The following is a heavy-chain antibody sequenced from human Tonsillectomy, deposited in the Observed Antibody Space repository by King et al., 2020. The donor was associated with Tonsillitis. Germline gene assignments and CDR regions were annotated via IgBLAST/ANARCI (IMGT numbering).Heavy chain of an antibody. V-gene: IGHV3-23*04. Sequence: VKLVESGGGLVQPGGSLRLSCAASGFTFSSYAMSWVRQAPGKGLEWVSAISGSGGSTYYADSVKGRFTISRDNSKNTLYLQMNSLRAEDTAVYYCAKGARGAYYDFWSGYYLFDYWGQGTLVTVSS. J-gene: IGHJ4*02. D-gene: IGHD3-3*01. CDR1: GFTFSSYA. CDR3: AKGARGAYYDFWSGYYLFDY. CDR2: ISGSGGST.